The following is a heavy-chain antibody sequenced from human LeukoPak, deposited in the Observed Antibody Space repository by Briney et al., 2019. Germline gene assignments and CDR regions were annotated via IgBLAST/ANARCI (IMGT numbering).Heavy chain of an antibody. J-gene: IGHJ4*02. V-gene: IGHV3-23*01. CDR3: AKVSSGWYAIGY. Sequence: GGSLRLSCAASGFTFSSYAMSRVRQAPGKGLKWVSTINDNGAGTYYADSVKGRFTISRDNSKNTLYLQMNSLRAEDTAVYYCAKVSSGWYAIGYWGQGTLVTVSS. CDR2: INDNGAGT. D-gene: IGHD6-19*01. CDR1: GFTFSSYA.